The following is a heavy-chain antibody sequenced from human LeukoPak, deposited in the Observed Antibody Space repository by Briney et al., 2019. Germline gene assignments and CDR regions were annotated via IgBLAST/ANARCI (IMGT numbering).Heavy chain of an antibody. V-gene: IGHV1-18*01. Sequence: ASVKVSCKASGYTFTSYGISWVRQAPGQGLEWMGWISAYNGNANYAQKLQGRVTITADESTSTAYMELSSLRSEDTAVYYCARDRSPAGGWSDFDYWGQGTLVTVSS. CDR2: ISAYNGNA. J-gene: IGHJ4*02. CDR1: GYTFTSYG. D-gene: IGHD6-19*01. CDR3: ARDRSPAGGWSDFDY.